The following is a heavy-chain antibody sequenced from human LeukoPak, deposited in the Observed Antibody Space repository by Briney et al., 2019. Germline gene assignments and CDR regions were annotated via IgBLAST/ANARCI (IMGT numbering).Heavy chain of an antibody. Sequence: GGSLRLSCAASGFTFNTYNMNWVRQAPGKGLEWVSSITTSSSFMYYADSVKGRFTISRDNAKKSLYLQMNSLRAEDTAVYYCARGKGDYGFDYWGQGTLVTVSS. V-gene: IGHV3-21*01. J-gene: IGHJ4*02. CDR2: ITTSSSFM. CDR3: ARGKGDYGFDY. CDR1: GFTFNTYN. D-gene: IGHD4-17*01.